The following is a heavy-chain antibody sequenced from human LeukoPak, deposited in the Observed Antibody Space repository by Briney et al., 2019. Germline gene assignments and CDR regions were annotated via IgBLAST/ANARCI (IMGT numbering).Heavy chain of an antibody. CDR1: GFTFSSYW. CDR3: ARDCSSTSCYRGGFDP. V-gene: IGHV3-7*01. Sequence: GGSMRLSCAASGFTFSSYWMSWVRQAPGKGLEWVANIKQDGSEKYYVDSVKGRFTISRDNAKNSLYLQMNSLRAEDTAVYYCARDCSSTSCYRGGFDPWGQGTLVTVSS. J-gene: IGHJ5*02. CDR2: IKQDGSEK. D-gene: IGHD2-2*01.